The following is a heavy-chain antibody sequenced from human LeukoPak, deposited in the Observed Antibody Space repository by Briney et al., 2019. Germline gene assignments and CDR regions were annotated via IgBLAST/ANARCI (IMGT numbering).Heavy chain of an antibody. J-gene: IGHJ6*02. CDR1: GFTFSSYA. D-gene: IGHD6-6*01. Sequence: GGSLRLSCAASGFTFSSYAMHWVRQAPGKGLEYVSSISSNGVNTYYADSVKGRFTISRDNSKNTLYLQMSSLRPEDTAVYYCAKGGPYSSSSMDVWGQGTTVTVSS. CDR3: AKGGPYSSSSMDV. CDR2: ISSNGVNT. V-gene: IGHV3-64D*09.